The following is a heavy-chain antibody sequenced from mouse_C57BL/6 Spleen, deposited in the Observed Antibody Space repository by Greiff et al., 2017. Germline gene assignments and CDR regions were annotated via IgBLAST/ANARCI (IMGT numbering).Heavy chain of an antibody. J-gene: IGHJ4*01. CDR1: GYSFTDYN. Sequence: VQLQQSGPELVKPGASVKISCKASGYSFTDYNMNWVKQSNGKSLEWIGVINPNYGTTSYNQKFKGKATLTVDHSSSTAYMQLNSLTSEDSAVYYCATTVVAKGYAMDYWGQGTSVTVSS. CDR2: INPNYGTT. D-gene: IGHD1-1*01. CDR3: ATTVVAKGYAMDY. V-gene: IGHV1-39*01.